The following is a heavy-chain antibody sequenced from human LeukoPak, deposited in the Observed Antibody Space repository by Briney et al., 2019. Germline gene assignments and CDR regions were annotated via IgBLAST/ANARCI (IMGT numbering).Heavy chain of an antibody. J-gene: IGHJ4*02. CDR3: ARAVVVTAGYYFDY. Sequence: PGGSLRLSCEASGFTLNVYYMSWVRQAPGKGLEWVSAISGSGGSTYYADSVKGRFTISRDNSKNTLYLQMNSLRAEDTAVYYCARAVVVTAGYYFDYWGQGTLVTVSS. CDR1: GFTLNVYY. D-gene: IGHD2-21*02. V-gene: IGHV3-23*01. CDR2: ISGSGGST.